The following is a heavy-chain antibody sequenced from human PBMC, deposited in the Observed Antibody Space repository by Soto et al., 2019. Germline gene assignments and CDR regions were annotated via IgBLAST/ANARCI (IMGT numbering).Heavy chain of an antibody. V-gene: IGHV1-69*13. CDR3: ARSPYSSFFPYYYYGMDV. D-gene: IGHD6-6*01. CDR1: GGTFSSYA. CDR2: IIPIFGTA. J-gene: IGHJ6*02. Sequence: SVKVSCKASGGTFSSYAISWVRQAPGQGLEWMGGIIPIFGTANYAQKFQGRVTITADESTSTAYMELSSLRSEDTAVYYCARSPYSSFFPYYYYGMDVWGQGTTVTVSS.